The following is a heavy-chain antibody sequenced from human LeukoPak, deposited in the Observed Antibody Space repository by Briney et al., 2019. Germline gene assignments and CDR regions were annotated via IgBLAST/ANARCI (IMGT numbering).Heavy chain of an antibody. CDR3: ARRGTQYYWYFDL. D-gene: IGHD2-15*01. CDR2: IYHSEST. J-gene: IGHJ2*01. CDR1: GGSISSGGYS. V-gene: IGHV4-30-2*01. Sequence: PSETLSLTCAVSGGSISSGGYSWSWIRQPPGKGLEWIGYIYHSESTYYNPSLKSRVTISVDRSKNQFSLKLSSVTAADTAVYYCARRGTQYYWYFDLWGRGTLVTVSS.